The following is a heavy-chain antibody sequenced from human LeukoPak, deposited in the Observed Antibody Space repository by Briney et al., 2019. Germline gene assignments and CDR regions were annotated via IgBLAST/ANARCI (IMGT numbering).Heavy chain of an antibody. J-gene: IGHJ4*02. D-gene: IGHD5-24*01. CDR2: IYYSGST. CDR1: GGSISSYY. V-gene: IGHV4-59*01. CDR3: AREREGDFDY. Sequence: SETLSLTCTVSGGSISSYYWSWIRQPPGKGLEWIGYIYYSGSTNYNPPLKSRVTISVDTSKNQFSLKLSSVTAADTAVYYCAREREGDFDYWGQGTLVTVSS.